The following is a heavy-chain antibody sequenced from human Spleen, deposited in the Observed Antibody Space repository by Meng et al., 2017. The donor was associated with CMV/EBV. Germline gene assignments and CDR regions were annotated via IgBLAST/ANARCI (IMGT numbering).Heavy chain of an antibody. D-gene: IGHD7-27*01. CDR3: ARVLGLGNIDY. J-gene: IGHJ4*02. CDR1: GGFVSSGNNY. CDR2: IYYSGST. Sequence: GPLQESVPGLVKPSQTLSLTCTGSGGFVSSGNNYWIWIRQPPGKGLEWIGYIYYSGSTYYNPSLKSRVTISVDTSKNQFSLKLSSVTAADTAVYYCARVLGLGNIDYWGQGTLVTSPQ. V-gene: IGHV4-30-4*01.